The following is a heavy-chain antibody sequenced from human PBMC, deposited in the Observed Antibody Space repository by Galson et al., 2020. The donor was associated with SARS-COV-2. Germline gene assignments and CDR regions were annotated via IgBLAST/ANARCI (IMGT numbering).Heavy chain of an antibody. V-gene: IGHV4-59*08. D-gene: IGHD3-3*01. CDR2: IHYSGST. CDR3: ARHSRAVTLFGVVIIPDAFDS. J-gene: IGHJ3*02. Sequence: SANLSLTCHVTRGYISSYSRNSLRQPPGKGLESIGHIHYSGSTTYNPTLKSRVTISVDTSKNQFSLKLSSVTAADTAGYYCARHSRAVTLFGVVIIPDAFDSWGQGTMVTVSS. CDR1: RGYISSYS.